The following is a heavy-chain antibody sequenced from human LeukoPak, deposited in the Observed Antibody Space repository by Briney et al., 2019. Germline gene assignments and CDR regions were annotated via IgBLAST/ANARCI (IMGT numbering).Heavy chain of an antibody. CDR2: IYYSGST. CDR3: ARDRGYSRSSAYYYGMDV. CDR1: GGSISSCY. Sequence: SETLSLTCTVSGGSISSCYWSWIRQPPGKGLEWIGYIYYSGSTNYNPSLKSRVTISVDTSKNQFSLKLTSVTAADTAVYYCARDRGYSRSSAYYYGMDVWGQGTTVTVSS. D-gene: IGHD6-6*01. V-gene: IGHV4-59*01. J-gene: IGHJ6*02.